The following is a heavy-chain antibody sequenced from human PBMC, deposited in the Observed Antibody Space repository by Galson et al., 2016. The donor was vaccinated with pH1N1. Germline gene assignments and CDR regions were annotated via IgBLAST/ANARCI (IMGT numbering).Heavy chain of an antibody. J-gene: IGHJ6*02. Sequence: SVKVSCKASGDTFSNSAISWVRQAPGQGLEWMGGISPIFGSLNYAQKFQGRLTITADIFTKTAYMEVTSLRSYDTAIYYWACAVPHGREILYYAYGMDVWGQGTTVTVFS. D-gene: IGHD3-3*01. CDR1: GDTFSNSA. V-gene: IGHV1-69*06. CDR2: ISPIFGSL. CDR3: ACAVPHGREILYYAYGMDV.